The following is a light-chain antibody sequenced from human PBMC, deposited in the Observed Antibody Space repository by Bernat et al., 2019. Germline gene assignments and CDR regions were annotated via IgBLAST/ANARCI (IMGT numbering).Light chain of an antibody. CDR3: ATWDGSLNLWV. CDR1: SSNVGINY. CDR2: SNS. Sequence: QSVLTQPPSTSGAPGQTVTISCSGSSSNVGINYLFWYQQFPGTAPKLLIYSNSQRPSGVPDRFSGSKSGTSASLAISGLRSEDEAIYFCATWDGSLNLWVFGGGTRLTVL. J-gene: IGLJ3*02. V-gene: IGLV1-47*02.